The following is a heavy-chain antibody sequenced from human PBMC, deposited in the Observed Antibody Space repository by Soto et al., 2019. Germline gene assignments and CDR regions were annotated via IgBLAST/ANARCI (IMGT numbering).Heavy chain of an antibody. V-gene: IGHV4-31*03. CDR1: GGSISSGGYY. D-gene: IGHD2-2*01. CDR2: IYYSGST. Sequence: QVQLQESGPGLVKPSQTLSLTCTVSGGSISSGGYYWSWIRQHPGKGLEWIGYIYYSGSTYYNPTLKSRVTISVDTPKNQFSLKLSSVTAADTAVYYCGGGIVPAGQTDYWGQGTLVTVSS. J-gene: IGHJ4*02. CDR3: GGGIVPAGQTDY.